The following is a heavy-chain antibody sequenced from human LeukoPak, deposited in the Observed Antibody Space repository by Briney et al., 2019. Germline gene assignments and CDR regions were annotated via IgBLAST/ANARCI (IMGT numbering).Heavy chain of an antibody. CDR2: IWYDGRNK. CDR3: ARDGGSSGYHDALDI. D-gene: IGHD3-22*01. Sequence: GRSLRLSCAASGFTFSSYGMHWVRQAPGRGLEWVALIWYDGRNKYYADSVKGRFTISRDNSKNTLSLQLNGLRDEDTAVYYCARDGGSSGYHDALDIWGQGTMVTVSS. J-gene: IGHJ3*02. V-gene: IGHV3-33*01. CDR1: GFTFSSYG.